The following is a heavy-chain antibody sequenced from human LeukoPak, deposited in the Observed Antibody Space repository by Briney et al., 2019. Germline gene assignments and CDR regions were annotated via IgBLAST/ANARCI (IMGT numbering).Heavy chain of an antibody. Sequence: GGSLRLSCAASGFTFSKYWMNWVRQATGKGLEWVANIKQDGSAQNYVDSVKGRFTISRDNAKNSLYLQMNSLRAEDTAVYYCARDIVSGSYYFDYWGQGTLVTVSS. J-gene: IGHJ4*02. CDR1: GFTFSKYW. V-gene: IGHV3-7*01. CDR3: ARDIVSGSYYFDY. D-gene: IGHD3-10*01. CDR2: IKQDGSAQ.